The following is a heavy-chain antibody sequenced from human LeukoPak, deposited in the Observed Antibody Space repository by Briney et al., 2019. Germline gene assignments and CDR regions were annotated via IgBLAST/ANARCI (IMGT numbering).Heavy chain of an antibody. CDR2: INPNSGGT. CDR3: ARDSPIRGYGSGGGMDV. V-gene: IGHV1-2*02. D-gene: IGHD3-10*01. J-gene: IGHJ6*02. CDR1: GYTFTGYY. Sequence: GASVKVSCKASGYTFTGYYMHWVRQAPGQGVEWMGWINPNSGGTNYAQKFQGRVTMTRDTSISTAYMELSRLRSDDTAVYYCARDSPIRGYGSGGGMDVWGQGTTVTVSS.